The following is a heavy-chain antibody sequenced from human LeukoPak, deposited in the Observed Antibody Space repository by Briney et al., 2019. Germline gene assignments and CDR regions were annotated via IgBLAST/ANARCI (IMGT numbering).Heavy chain of an antibody. CDR1: GGSISSYY. J-gene: IGHJ4*02. D-gene: IGHD2-2*01. CDR3: ARGYCSSTSCYLFDY. CDR2: ISTSGST. Sequence: TSQTLSLTCTVSGGSISSYYSSWIRHPAGKGREWIARISTSGSTTYNPSLTSRVTMSADTSKNQFSLMMSSVTAAETAVYYRARGYCSSTSCYLFDYWGQGTLVTVSS. V-gene: IGHV4-4*07.